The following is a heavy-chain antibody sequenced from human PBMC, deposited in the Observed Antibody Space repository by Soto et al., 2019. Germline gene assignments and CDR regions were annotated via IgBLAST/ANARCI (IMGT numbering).Heavy chain of an antibody. CDR2: ISFDGSKK. Sequence: QVQLVESGGGVVQPGRSLRLSCAASGFTFSSFGMHWVRQAPGKGLEWVAVISFDGSKKYYADSVKGRLTISRDNSKNTLFLQMNSLRAEDTAVYYCAKDSMGDYYGMDVWGQGTTVTVSS. CDR1: GFTFSSFG. D-gene: IGHD1-26*01. J-gene: IGHJ6*02. V-gene: IGHV3-30*18. CDR3: AKDSMGDYYGMDV.